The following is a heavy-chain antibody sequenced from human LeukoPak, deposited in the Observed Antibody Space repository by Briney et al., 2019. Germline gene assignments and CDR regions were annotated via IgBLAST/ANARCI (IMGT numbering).Heavy chain of an antibody. CDR2: IKSKTDGGTT. V-gene: IGHV3-15*01. CDR1: GFTFSNAW. J-gene: IGHJ4*02. Sequence: GGCLRLSCAASGFTFSNAWMSWVRQAPGKGRGWVGRIKSKTDGGTTDYAAPVKGRFTLSRDDPKHTLYLQMNSLKTEHTAVYYCPTDVPWELRQSYWGQGTLVTVSS. CDR3: PTDVPWELRQSY. D-gene: IGHD1-26*01.